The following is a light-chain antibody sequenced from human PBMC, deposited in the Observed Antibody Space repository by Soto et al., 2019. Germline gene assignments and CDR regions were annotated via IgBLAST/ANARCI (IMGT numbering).Light chain of an antibody. CDR1: SSNIGSNY. V-gene: IGLV1-47*01. CDR2: RNN. J-gene: IGLJ2*01. Sequence: QSVLTQPPSASGTPGQRVTISCSGSSSNIGSNYVYWYQQLPGTAPKLLIYRNNQRPSGVPDRFSGFKSGTSASLAISGLRSEDEAGYYCAVWDDSPSGPGVFGGGTKLTVL. CDR3: AVWDDSPSGPGV.